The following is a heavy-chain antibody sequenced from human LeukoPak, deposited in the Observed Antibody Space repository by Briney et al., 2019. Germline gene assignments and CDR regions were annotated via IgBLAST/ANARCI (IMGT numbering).Heavy chain of an antibody. D-gene: IGHD3-22*01. CDR3: AKPPTYYYDSSGYPLDY. J-gene: IGHJ4*02. V-gene: IGHV3-23*01. Sequence: GGSLRLSCAASGFTFSSYAMSWVRQAPGKGLEWVSAISGSGGSTYYADSVKGRFTISRDNSKNTLYLQMNSLRAEDTAVYYCAKPPTYYYDSSGYPLDYWGQGTLVTVSS. CDR1: GFTFSSYA. CDR2: ISGSGGST.